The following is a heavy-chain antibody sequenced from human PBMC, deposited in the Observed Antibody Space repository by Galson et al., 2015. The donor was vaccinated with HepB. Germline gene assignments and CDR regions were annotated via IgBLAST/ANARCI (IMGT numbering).Heavy chain of an antibody. V-gene: IGHV3-11*01. CDR3: ARKGGDRNNYFFHMDV. Sequence: SLRLSCAASGFIFSDYYMSWVRQAPGKGLELISYISASGNTIYYTDSVKGRFTISRDNAKSSLYLHINSLRAEDTAVYYCARKGGDRNNYFFHMDVWGNGTTVTVSS. CDR1: GFIFSDYY. J-gene: IGHJ6*03. D-gene: IGHD2-21*01. CDR2: ISASGNTI.